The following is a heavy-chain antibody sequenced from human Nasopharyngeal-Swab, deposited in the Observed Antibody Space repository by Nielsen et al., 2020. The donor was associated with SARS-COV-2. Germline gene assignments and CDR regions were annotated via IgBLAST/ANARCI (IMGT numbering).Heavy chain of an antibody. V-gene: IGHV3-7*01. J-gene: IGHJ3*02. Sequence: GGSLRLSCVGRGFTFSSFWMNWVRQAPGKWLEWVATINGDGSARYYVDSVRGRFTVSRDNAKNSLYLQMNSLRVEDTALYYCASERGPNGFDIWGQGAMITVSS. CDR1: GFTFSSFW. CDR3: ASERGPNGFDI. CDR2: INGDGSAR. D-gene: IGHD2-15*01.